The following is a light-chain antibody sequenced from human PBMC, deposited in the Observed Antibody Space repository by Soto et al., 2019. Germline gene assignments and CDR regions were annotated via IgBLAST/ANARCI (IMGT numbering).Light chain of an antibody. CDR3: SSYTDSSNHV. V-gene: IGLV2-11*01. Sequence: QSALTQPRSVSGSPGKSVTISCTGTSDVGGYNYVSWYLHHPGKAPKVMIYDVSKRPSGVPDRFSGSKSGNTASLTISGLQSEDEADYYCSSYTDSSNHVFGTGPKVTVL. J-gene: IGLJ1*01. CDR1: SDVGGYNY. CDR2: DVS.